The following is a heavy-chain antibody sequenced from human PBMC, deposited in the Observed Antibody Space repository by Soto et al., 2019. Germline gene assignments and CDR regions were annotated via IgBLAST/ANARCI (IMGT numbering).Heavy chain of an antibody. Sequence: GASVKVSCKASGYTFTSYGISWVRQAPGQGLEWMGWIGAYNGNTNYAQKLQGRVAMTTDTSTSTAYMELRSLRSDDTAVYYCASVRDPYGARAFDIWGQGTIVTVSS. D-gene: IGHD3-10*02. CDR3: ASVRDPYGARAFDI. V-gene: IGHV1-18*01. CDR1: GYTFTSYG. J-gene: IGHJ3*02. CDR2: IGAYNGNT.